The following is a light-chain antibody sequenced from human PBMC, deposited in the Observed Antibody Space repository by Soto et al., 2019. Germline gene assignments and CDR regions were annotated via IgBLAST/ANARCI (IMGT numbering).Light chain of an antibody. CDR2: STS. CDR1: TGAVTSGYY. Sequence: QAVVTQEPSRTVSPGGRVTLNCASSTGAVTSGYYPNWFQQKPGQAPRALIYSTSNKYSWTPARFSGSLLGGKAALTLSGVQPEDEAEYYCLLYYGGQLGVFGGGTKLTVL. J-gene: IGLJ2*01. CDR3: LLYYGGQLGV. V-gene: IGLV7-43*01.